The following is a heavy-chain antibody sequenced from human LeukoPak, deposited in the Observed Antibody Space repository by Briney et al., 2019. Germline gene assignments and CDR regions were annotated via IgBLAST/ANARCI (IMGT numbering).Heavy chain of an antibody. Sequence: SETLSLTCTVSGGSISSYYWSWIRQPPGKGLEWIGYIYYSRSTNYNPSLKSRVTISVDTSKNQFSLKLSSVTAVDTAVYYCARDLKTTVTTRSTHYYYYMDVWGKGTTVTVSS. J-gene: IGHJ6*03. D-gene: IGHD4-17*01. V-gene: IGHV4-59*01. CDR2: IYYSRST. CDR3: ARDLKTTVTTRSTHYYYYMDV. CDR1: GGSISSYY.